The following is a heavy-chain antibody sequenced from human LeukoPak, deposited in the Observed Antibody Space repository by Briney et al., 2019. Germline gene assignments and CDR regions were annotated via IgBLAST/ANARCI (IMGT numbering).Heavy chain of an antibody. CDR2: ISDSETTI. Sequence: GGSLRLSCVASGFTFSSYEMNWVRQAPGKGLEWVSYISDSETTIYYADSVKGRFTISIDNAKSSLYLQMNSLRAEDTALYYCAREEKVGALPDHWGQGTLVTVSS. J-gene: IGHJ5*02. D-gene: IGHD1-26*01. CDR3: AREEKVGALPDH. V-gene: IGHV3-48*03. CDR1: GFTFSSYE.